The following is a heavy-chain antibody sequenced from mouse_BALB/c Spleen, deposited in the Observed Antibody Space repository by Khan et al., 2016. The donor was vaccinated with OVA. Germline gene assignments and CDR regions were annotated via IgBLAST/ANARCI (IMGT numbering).Heavy chain of an antibody. CDR1: GYTFTSYT. J-gene: IGHJ3*01. CDR3: ARDGAYYRNDGWFAY. Sequence: QVQLQQSGAELARPGASVKMSCKASGYTFTSYTIHWIKQRPGQGLEWIGYINPSSGYTNYNQKFKDKATLTADKSSTKAYMQLSSLTSDDSEVYYCARDGAYYRNDGWFAYWGQGTLVTVSA. CDR2: INPSSGYT. D-gene: IGHD2-14*01. V-gene: IGHV1-4*01.